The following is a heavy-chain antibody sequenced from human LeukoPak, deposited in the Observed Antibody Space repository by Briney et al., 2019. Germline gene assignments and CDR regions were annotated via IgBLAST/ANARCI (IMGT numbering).Heavy chain of an antibody. CDR1: GFTFSSYS. D-gene: IGHD1-14*01. V-gene: IGHV3-30*03. CDR3: ARDLPLSEYALDV. Sequence: GGSLRLSCVGSGFTFSSYSLHWARQAPGKGLEWVAFISYDRTTKNYVDSVKGRFTISRDKFKKTLYLQMNSLRPEDTAVYYCARDLPLSEYALDVWGQGTTVTVSS. CDR2: ISYDRTTK. J-gene: IGHJ6*02.